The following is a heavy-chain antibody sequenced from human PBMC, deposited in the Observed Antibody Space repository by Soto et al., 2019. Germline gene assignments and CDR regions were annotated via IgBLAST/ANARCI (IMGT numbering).Heavy chain of an antibody. Sequence: GESLKISCKGSGYSFTSYWISWVRQMPGKGLEWMGRIDPSDSYTNYSPSFQGHVTISADKSISTAYLQWSSLKASDTAMYYCVRHTYIEYSSSFGFDYWGQGTLVTVSS. V-gene: IGHV5-10-1*01. J-gene: IGHJ4*02. D-gene: IGHD6-6*01. CDR1: GYSFTSYW. CDR3: VRHTYIEYSSSFGFDY. CDR2: IDPSDSYT.